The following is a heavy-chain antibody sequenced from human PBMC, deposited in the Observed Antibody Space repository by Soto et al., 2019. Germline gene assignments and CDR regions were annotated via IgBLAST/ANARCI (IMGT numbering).Heavy chain of an antibody. CDR3: AREKLEMATLYFDY. Sequence: TSETLSLTCTVSGGSLSSGDYYWSWIRQPPGKGLEWIGYIYYSGSTYYNPSLKSRVTISVDTSKNQFSLKLSSVTAADTAVYYCAREKLEMATLYFDYWGQGTLVTVSS. V-gene: IGHV4-30-4*01. CDR2: IYYSGST. CDR1: GGSLSSGDYY. D-gene: IGHD5-12*01. J-gene: IGHJ4*02.